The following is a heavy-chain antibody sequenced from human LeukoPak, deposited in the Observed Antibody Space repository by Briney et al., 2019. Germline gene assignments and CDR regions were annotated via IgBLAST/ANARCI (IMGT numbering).Heavy chain of an antibody. Sequence: KPSETLSLTCTVSGGSISSGGYYWSGIRQHPGKGLEWIGYIYYSGSTYYNPSLKSRVTISVDTSKNQFSLKLSSVTAADTAVYYCARCGKDGDYVQNWGQGTLVTVSS. D-gene: IGHD4-17*01. V-gene: IGHV4-31*03. CDR3: ARCGKDGDYVQN. J-gene: IGHJ4*02. CDR1: GGSISSGGYY. CDR2: IYYSGST.